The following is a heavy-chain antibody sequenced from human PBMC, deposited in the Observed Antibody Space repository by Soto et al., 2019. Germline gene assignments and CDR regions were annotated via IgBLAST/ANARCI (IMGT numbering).Heavy chain of an antibody. V-gene: IGHV1-69*13. J-gene: IGHJ4*02. CDR2: IIPIFGTA. Sequence: ASVKVSCKASGGTFSSYAISWVRQAPGQGLEWMGGIIPIFGTANYAQKFQGRVTITADESTSTAYMELSSLRSEDTAVYYCARISGYSSSWPFDYWGQGTLVTVSS. CDR1: GGTFSSYA. D-gene: IGHD6-13*01. CDR3: ARISGYSSSWPFDY.